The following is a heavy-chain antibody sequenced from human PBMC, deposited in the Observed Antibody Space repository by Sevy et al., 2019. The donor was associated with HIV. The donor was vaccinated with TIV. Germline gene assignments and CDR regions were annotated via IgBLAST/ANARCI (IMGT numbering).Heavy chain of an antibody. CDR2: ISSSSAAI. D-gene: IGHD2-8*01. V-gene: IGHV3-21*01. CDR3: ASRSQRSDGVCPFDY. Sequence: WGSLRLSCVASEFTLSSYSMNWVRQAPGKGLEWISSISSSSAAIYYADSVKGRFTISRDNAKNSLYLQMNSLRDADTAVYYCASRSQRSDGVCPFDYWGQGTPVAVSS. CDR1: EFTLSSYS. J-gene: IGHJ4*02.